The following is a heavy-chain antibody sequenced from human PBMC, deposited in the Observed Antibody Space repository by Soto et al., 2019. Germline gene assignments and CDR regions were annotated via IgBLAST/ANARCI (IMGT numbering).Heavy chain of an antibody. CDR1: GFTFDDYA. D-gene: IGHD1-26*01. CDR2: ICWNSGSI. J-gene: IGHJ3*02. Sequence: EVQLVESGGGLVQPGRSLRLSCAASGFTFDDYAMPWVRQAPGKGLEWVSGICWNSGSIGYADSVKGRFTISRDNAKNSLYLQMNSLRAEDTVLYYGAKGGGSYPDDAFEIWGQGTMVTVSS. CDR3: AKGGGSYPDDAFEI. V-gene: IGHV3-9*01.